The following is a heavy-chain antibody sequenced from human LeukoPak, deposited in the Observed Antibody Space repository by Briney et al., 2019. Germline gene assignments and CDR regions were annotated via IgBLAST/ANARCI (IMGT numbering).Heavy chain of an antibody. V-gene: IGHV1-18*01. Sequence: ASVKVSCKASGYTFTSYGISWVRQAPGQGLEWMGWISAYNGNTNYAQKLQGRVTMTTDTSTSTAYMELRSLRSDDTAVYYCARATYSSSWYQYYYYGMDVWGQGTTVTVSS. D-gene: IGHD6-13*01. CDR3: ARATYSSSWYQYYYYGMDV. CDR2: ISAYNGNT. J-gene: IGHJ6*02. CDR1: GYTFTSYG.